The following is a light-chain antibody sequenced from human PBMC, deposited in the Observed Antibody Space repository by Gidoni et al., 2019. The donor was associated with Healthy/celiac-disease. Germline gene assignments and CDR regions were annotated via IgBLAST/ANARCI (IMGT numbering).Light chain of an antibody. CDR3: MQAIQTELT. V-gene: IGKV2-28*01. CDR2: LGS. CDR1: QSLLHSNGYNY. J-gene: IGKJ4*02. Sequence: DLVMTQSPLSLPVTPGEPASISCRSSQSLLHSNGYNYLDWYLQKPGQSPQLLIYLGSNRASGVPDRFSGSGSGTDFTLKISRVEAEDVGVYYCMQAIQTELTFGGGTKVEIK.